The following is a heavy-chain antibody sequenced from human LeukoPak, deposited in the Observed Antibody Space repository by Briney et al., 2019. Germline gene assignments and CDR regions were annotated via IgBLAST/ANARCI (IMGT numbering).Heavy chain of an antibody. V-gene: IGHV4-34*01. CDR1: GGSFSGYY. CDR3: ARAIYYASGSHDTYYYHYYMDV. D-gene: IGHD3-10*01. CDR2: INHSGST. Sequence: SETLSLTCAVYGGSFSGYYWSWIRQPPGKGLEWIGEINHSGSTNYNPSLKSRVTISVDTSKNQFTLKLSSVTAADTAVYYCARAIYYASGSHDTYYYHYYMDVWGKGTTVTVSS. J-gene: IGHJ6*03.